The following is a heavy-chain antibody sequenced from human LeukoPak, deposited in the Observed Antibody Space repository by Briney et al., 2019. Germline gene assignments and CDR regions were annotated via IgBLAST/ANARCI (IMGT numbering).Heavy chain of an antibody. CDR3: ARDLANWNYDGYYYYMDV. V-gene: IGHV3-74*01. CDR1: GFTFSSYW. J-gene: IGHJ6*03. Sequence: HPGGSLRLSCAASGFTFSSYWMHWVRQAPGKGLVWVSRINSDGSSTSYADSVKGRFTISRDNAKNTLYLQMNSLRAEDTAVYYCARDLANWNYDGYYYYMDVWGKGTTVTVSS. CDR2: INSDGSST. D-gene: IGHD1-7*01.